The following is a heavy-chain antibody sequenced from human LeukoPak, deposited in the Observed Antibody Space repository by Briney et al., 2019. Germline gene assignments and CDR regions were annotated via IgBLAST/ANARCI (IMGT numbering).Heavy chain of an antibody. V-gene: IGHV4-59*08. CDR2: IYYSGST. CDR3: AGSGYCSGGNCYSGIFGI. Sequence: SETLSLTCTVSGGSISSYYWSWIRQPPGKGLEWIGHIYYSGSTDYYPSLKSRVTISVDTSKDQFSLKLSSVTAADTAVYYCAGSGYCSGGNCYSGIFGIWGQGTVVTVSS. D-gene: IGHD2-15*01. J-gene: IGHJ3*02. CDR1: GGSISSYY.